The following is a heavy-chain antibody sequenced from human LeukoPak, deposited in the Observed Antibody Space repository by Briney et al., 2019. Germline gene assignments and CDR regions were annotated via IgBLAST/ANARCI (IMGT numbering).Heavy chain of an antibody. D-gene: IGHD5-12*01. J-gene: IGHJ5*02. CDR2: ISYDGSNK. CDR3: AKGDSGYDIPWFDP. CDR1: GFTFSSYG. V-gene: IGHV3-30*18. Sequence: PGGSLRLSCAASGFTFSSYGMHWVCQAPGKGLEWVAVISYDGSNKYYADSVKGRFTISRDNSKNTLYLQMNSLRAEDTAVYYCAKGDSGYDIPWFDPWGQGTLVTVSS.